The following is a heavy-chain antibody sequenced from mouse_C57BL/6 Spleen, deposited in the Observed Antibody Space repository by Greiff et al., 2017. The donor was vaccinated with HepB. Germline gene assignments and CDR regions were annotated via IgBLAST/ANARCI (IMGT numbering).Heavy chain of an antibody. CDR1: GYSITSGYY. CDR3: ARGGPPYWYIDV. J-gene: IGHJ1*03. D-gene: IGHD3-3*01. CDR2: ISYDGSN. V-gene: IGHV3-6*01. Sequence: EVKLQESGPGLVKPSQSLSLTCSVTGYSITSGYYWNWIRQFPGNKLEWMGYISYDGSNNYNPSLKNRISITRDTSKNQIFLKLNSVTTEDTAIYDCARGGPPYWYIDVWGTGTTVTVSS.